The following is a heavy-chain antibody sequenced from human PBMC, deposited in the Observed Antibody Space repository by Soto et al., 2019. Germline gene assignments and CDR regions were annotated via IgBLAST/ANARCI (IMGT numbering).Heavy chain of an antibody. J-gene: IGHJ4*02. D-gene: IGHD1-26*01. Sequence: GGSLRLSCAASGFTVSSNYMSWVRQAPGKGLEWVSVIYSCGSTYYADSVKGRFTISRDNSKNTMYLQMNSLRAEDTAVYYCARSVSGGYGDYWGQGTLVTVSS. V-gene: IGHV3-53*01. CDR3: ARSVSGGYGDY. CDR2: IYSCGST. CDR1: GFTVSSNY.